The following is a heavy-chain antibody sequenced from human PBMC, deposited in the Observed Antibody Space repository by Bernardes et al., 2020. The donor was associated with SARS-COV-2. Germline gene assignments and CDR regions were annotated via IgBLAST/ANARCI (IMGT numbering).Heavy chain of an antibody. J-gene: IGHJ4*02. Sequence: SETLSLTCTVSGVSIRNYSCSWIRHLPGKILEWIGYLYSSGTTNYNPSLHSRVAMSVDQSNNQFSLKLTSVTAADTAVYYCARGARSGTPNSGIDYWGQGTRDTVYS. CDR3: ARGARSGTPNSGIDY. CDR2: LYSSGTT. D-gene: IGHD3-10*01. CDR1: GVSIRNYS. V-gene: IGHV4-59*01.